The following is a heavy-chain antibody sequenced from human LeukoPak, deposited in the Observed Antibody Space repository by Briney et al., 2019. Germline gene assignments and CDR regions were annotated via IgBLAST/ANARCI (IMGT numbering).Heavy chain of an antibody. CDR1: GYTLTELS. CDR2: FDPEDGET. Sequence: ASVKVSCKVSGYTLTELSMHWVRQAPGKGLEWMGGFDPEDGETIYAQKFQGRVTMTEDTSTDTAYMGLSSLRSEDTATYYCAILAAAKTGDSWGQGTLVSVSS. CDR3: AILAAAKTGDS. V-gene: IGHV1-24*01. J-gene: IGHJ4*02. D-gene: IGHD6-13*01.